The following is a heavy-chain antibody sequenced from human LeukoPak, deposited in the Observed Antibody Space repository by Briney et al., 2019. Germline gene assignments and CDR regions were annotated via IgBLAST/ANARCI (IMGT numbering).Heavy chain of an antibody. CDR3: ARGPNSNWSGLDF. D-gene: IGHD6-6*01. V-gene: IGHV3-74*01. J-gene: IGHJ4*02. CDR2: ISPTGSTT. Sequence: GGSLRLSCAASGLTFSSHWMHWARQLPGKGLVWVSRISPTGSTTSYADSVKGRFTVSRDNAKNTLYLQVNNLRAEDTAVYYCARGPNSNWSGLDFWGQGTLLTVSS. CDR1: GLTFSSHW.